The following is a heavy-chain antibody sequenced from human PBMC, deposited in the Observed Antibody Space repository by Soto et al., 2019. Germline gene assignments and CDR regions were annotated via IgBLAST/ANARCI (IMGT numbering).Heavy chain of an antibody. CDR2: IYSGGST. J-gene: IGHJ3*02. CDR1: GFTVSSNY. V-gene: IGHV3-53*01. CDR3: AREGYSSGNDAFDI. Sequence: GGSLRLSCAASGFTVSSNYMSWVRQAPGKGLEWVSVIYSGGSTYYADSVKGRFTISRDNAKNSLYLQMNSLRAEDTAVYYCAREGYSSGNDAFDIWGQGTMVTVSS. D-gene: IGHD6-19*01.